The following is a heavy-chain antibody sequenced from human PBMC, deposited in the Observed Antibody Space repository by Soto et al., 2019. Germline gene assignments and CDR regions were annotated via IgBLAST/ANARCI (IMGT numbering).Heavy chain of an antibody. D-gene: IGHD2-15*01. CDR2: IYNSGST. J-gene: IGHJ4*02. CDR1: GGSISSYY. Sequence: SETLSLTCTVSGGSISSYYWSWIRQPPGKGLEWIGYIYNSGSTNYNPSLKSRVTTSVDTSKKQFSLKLRSVTAADTAVYYCARGWQLLWVDYWGQGILVTVSS. CDR3: ARGWQLLWVDY. V-gene: IGHV4-59*01.